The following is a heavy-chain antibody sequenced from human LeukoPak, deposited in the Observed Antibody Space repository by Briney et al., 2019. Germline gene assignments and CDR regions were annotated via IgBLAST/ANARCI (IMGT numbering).Heavy chain of an antibody. Sequence: PGGSLRLSCAASGFTFTIYAMTWVRHGPGRGLECVSAISGSANNTYYADTVKGRFSVSRDNSRSTFCLYMSRLRAEDTAVSYCAKERRELRAWGQGTLVTVSS. V-gene: IGHV3-23*01. D-gene: IGHD3-10*01. CDR1: GFTFTIYA. J-gene: IGHJ4*02. CDR3: AKERRELRA. CDR2: ISGSANNT.